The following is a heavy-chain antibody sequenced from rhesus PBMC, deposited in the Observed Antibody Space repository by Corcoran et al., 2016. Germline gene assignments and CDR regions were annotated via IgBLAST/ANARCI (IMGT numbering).Heavy chain of an antibody. V-gene: IGHV4-147*01. CDR3: ARHSGTWGFDY. Sequence: QVQLQESGPGLVKPSETLSLTCAVSGGSLSSNYWSWIRQPPGNGLEWIGRVFGTSGSTSYHPSLTSRVTFSTDTSKNQFSLKLSSVTAADTAIYYCARHSGTWGFDYWGQGVLVTVSS. D-gene: IGHD6-25*01. CDR1: GGSLSSNY. CDR2: VFGTSGST. J-gene: IGHJ4*01.